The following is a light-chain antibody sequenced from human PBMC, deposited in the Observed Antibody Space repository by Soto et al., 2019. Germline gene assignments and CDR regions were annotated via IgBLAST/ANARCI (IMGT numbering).Light chain of an antibody. Sequence: DIQMTQSPSALSASVGYRGSMTCQASQDISNYLNWYQQKPGKAPKLLIYDASNLETGVPLRFSGSGSGTDFTFTITSLQPEDTATYYCQQYENLPITFGQGTRLEIK. J-gene: IGKJ5*01. CDR3: QQYENLPIT. V-gene: IGKV1-33*01. CDR2: DAS. CDR1: QDISNY.